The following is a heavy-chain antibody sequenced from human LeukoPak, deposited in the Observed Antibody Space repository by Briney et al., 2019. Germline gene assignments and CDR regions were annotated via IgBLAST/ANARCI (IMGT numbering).Heavy chain of an antibody. J-gene: IGHJ4*02. Sequence: ASVKVSCKASGYIFTGYYVHWVRQAPGQGLEWMGWIYPNTGGTNYAQKFQGRVTMTRGTSISTAYMELSSLRSDDTAVYYCARDRGYYGGNSDYFDYWGQGTLVTVST. D-gene: IGHD4-23*01. CDR3: ARDRGYYGGNSDYFDY. CDR1: GYIFTGYY. CDR2: IYPNTGGT. V-gene: IGHV1-2*02.